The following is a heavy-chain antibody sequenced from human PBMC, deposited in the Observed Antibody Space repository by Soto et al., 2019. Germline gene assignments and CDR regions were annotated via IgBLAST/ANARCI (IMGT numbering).Heavy chain of an antibody. J-gene: IGHJ4*01. Sequence: GESLKISCKVSGYDYTTYWIGWVRQMPGKGLEWMGIIYPGDSDTRYNPSFQDRVTISADRSISTAYLQWSSLKASDTAIYFCARRAETSYCSCGSCSYYYDYWGHGTPVTVSS. CDR1: GYDYTTYW. CDR2: IYPGDSDT. D-gene: IGHD2-15*01. CDR3: ARRAETSYCSCGSCSYYYDY. V-gene: IGHV5-51*01.